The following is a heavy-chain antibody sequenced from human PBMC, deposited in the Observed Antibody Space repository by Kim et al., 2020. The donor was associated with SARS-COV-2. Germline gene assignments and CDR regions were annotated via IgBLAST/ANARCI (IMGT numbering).Heavy chain of an antibody. V-gene: IGHV1-18*01. J-gene: IGHJ2*01. CDR3: ASVQELRPGWYFDL. D-gene: IGHD1-26*01. CDR1: GYTFTSYG. CDR2: ISAYNGNT. Sequence: ASVKVSCKASGYTFTSYGISWVRQAPGQGLEWMGWISAYNGNTNYAQKLQGRVTMTTDTSTSTAYMELRSLRSDDTAVYYCASVQELRPGWYFDLWGRGTLVTVSS.